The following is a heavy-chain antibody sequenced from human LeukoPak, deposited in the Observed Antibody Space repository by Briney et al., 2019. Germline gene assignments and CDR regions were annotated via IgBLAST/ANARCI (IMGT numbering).Heavy chain of an antibody. D-gene: IGHD3-10*01. CDR3: ATLTVRGVINI. CDR2: IQRKTDGGTT. Sequence: GGSLRLACAASGFTVSNTWMNWVRQAPGKGLEWVGRIQRKTDGGTTEYAAPVKGRFTISRDDSKTTLYLQMNSLKTEDPAVYYCATLTVRGVINIWGQGTLVTVSS. CDR1: GFTVSNTW. J-gene: IGHJ4*02. V-gene: IGHV3-15*01.